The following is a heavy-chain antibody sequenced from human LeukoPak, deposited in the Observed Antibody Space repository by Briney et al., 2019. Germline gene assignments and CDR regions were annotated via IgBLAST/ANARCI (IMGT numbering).Heavy chain of an antibody. CDR1: GFTFSSTW. CDR2: ISGSGGST. D-gene: IGHD1-7*01. V-gene: IGHV3-23*01. J-gene: IGHJ6*03. CDR3: AKRRGLELLYYYYMDV. Sequence: GGSLRLSCAASGFTFSSTWMSWVRQAPGKGLEWVSAISGSGGSTYYADSVKGRFTISRGNSKNTLYLQMNSLRAEDTAVYYCAKRRGLELLYYYYMDVWGKGTTVTVSS.